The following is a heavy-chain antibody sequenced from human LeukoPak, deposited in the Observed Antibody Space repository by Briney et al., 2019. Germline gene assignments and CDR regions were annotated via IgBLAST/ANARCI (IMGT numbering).Heavy chain of an antibody. CDR3: ASHPYYDSSGYLAY. Sequence: GGSLRLSCAASGFTFSSYAMHWVRQAPGKGLERVAVISYDGSNKYYADSVKGRFTISRDNSKNTLYLQMNSLRAEDTAVYYCASHPYYDSSGYLAYWGQGTLVTVSS. CDR2: ISYDGSNK. CDR1: GFTFSSYA. D-gene: IGHD3-22*01. J-gene: IGHJ4*02. V-gene: IGHV3-30-3*01.